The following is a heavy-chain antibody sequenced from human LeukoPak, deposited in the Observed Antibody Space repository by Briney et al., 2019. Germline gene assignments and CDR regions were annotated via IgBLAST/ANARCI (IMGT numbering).Heavy chain of an antibody. CDR3: AKPKWTVTTPFDY. CDR1: GFTFSDYS. CDR2: ISSRSSTK. D-gene: IGHD4-17*01. J-gene: IGHJ4*02. Sequence: PGGSLRLSCAASGFTFSDYSMNWVRQAPGKGLEWVSDISSRSSTKYYADSVKGRFTISRDNSKNTLYLQMNSLRAEDTAVYYCAKPKWTVTTPFDYWGQGTLVTVSS. V-gene: IGHV3-48*01.